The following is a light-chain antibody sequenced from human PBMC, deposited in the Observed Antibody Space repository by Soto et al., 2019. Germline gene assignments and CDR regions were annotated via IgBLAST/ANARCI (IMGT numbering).Light chain of an antibody. Sequence: DIQMTQSPSTLSASVGDRVTITCRASQTINIFLAWDQQRPGKAPKLLIYRAAILERGVPSRFSGSGSGTEFTLTISRLQPEDFATYCCQHKSFSPSLTFGGATKLEI. V-gene: IGKV1-5*03. CDR1: QTINIF. J-gene: IGKJ4*01. CDR3: QHKSFSPSLT. CDR2: RAA.